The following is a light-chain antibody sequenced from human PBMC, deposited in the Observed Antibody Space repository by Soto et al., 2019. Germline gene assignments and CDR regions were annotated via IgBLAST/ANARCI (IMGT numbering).Light chain of an antibody. CDR3: QQYGTSPRT. CDR1: QSVSSNN. CDR2: GAF. V-gene: IGKV3-20*01. Sequence: EIVLTESPGTLSLSPGERATLSCRASQSVSSNNLAWYQQKLGRAPRLLISGAFRGATGIPDRFSGSGSGTDFTLTITSLEPEDFAVYYCQQYGTSPRTFGQGTRLEIK. J-gene: IGKJ5*01.